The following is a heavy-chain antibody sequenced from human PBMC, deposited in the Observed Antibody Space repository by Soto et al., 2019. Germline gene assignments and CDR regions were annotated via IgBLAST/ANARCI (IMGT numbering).Heavy chain of an antibody. CDR3: ARAAMGGSSWPFDY. V-gene: IGHV4-4*02. Sequence: QVQLQESGPGLVKPSGTLSLTCAVSGGSISSSNWWSWVRQPPGEGLEGIGEIYHSGSTNYNPSLKSRVTISVDKSKNQFSLKLSSVTAADPAVYYGARAAMGGSSWPFDYWGQGTLVTVSS. CDR2: IYHSGST. CDR1: GGSISSSNW. J-gene: IGHJ4*02. D-gene: IGHD6-13*01.